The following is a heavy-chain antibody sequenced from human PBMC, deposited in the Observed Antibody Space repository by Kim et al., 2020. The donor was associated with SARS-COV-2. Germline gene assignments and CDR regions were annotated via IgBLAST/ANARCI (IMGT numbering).Heavy chain of an antibody. CDR2: ISHSSSYI. D-gene: IGHD1-1*01. Sequence: GGSLRLSCAASGFTFSTYSMNWVRQAPGKGLEWVSSISHSSSYIYYADSVKGRFTISRDNAKNSLYLQMNNLRAEDTAVYYCARRRGTGSHYGMDVWGQGTTVTVSS. CDR3: ARRRGTGSHYGMDV. CDR1: GFTFSTYS. J-gene: IGHJ6*02. V-gene: IGHV3-21*01.